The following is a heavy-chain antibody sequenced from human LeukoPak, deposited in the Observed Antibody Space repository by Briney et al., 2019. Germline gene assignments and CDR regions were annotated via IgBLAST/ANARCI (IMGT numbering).Heavy chain of an antibody. V-gene: IGHV3-30*02. D-gene: IGHD3-22*01. CDR1: GFTFSSYG. CDR3: AKGDPHYYDSSGYDGRFDY. CDR2: IRYDGSNK. J-gene: IGHJ4*02. Sequence: GGSLRLSCAASGFTFSSYGMHWVRQAPGKGLEWVAFIRYDGSNKYYADSVKGRFTISRDNSKNTLYLQMNSLRAEDTAVYYCAKGDPHYYDSSGYDGRFDYWGQGTLVTVSS.